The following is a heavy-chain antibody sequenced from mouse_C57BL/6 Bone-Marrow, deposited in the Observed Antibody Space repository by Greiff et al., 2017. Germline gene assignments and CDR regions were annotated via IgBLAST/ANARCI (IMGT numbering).Heavy chain of an antibody. V-gene: IGHV1-47*01. Sequence: VQLQESGAELVKPGASVKMSCKASGYTFTTYPIEWMKQNHGKSLEWIGNFHPYNDDTKYNEKFKGKATLTVEKSSSTVYLELSRLTSADSAVYYCASGGNYVGYYFDYWGQGTTLTVSS. CDR3: ASGGNYVGYYFDY. J-gene: IGHJ2*01. CDR2: FHPYNDDT. CDR1: GYTFTTYP. D-gene: IGHD2-1*01.